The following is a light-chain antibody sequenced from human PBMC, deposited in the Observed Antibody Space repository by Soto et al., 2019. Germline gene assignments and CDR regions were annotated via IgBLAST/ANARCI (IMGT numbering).Light chain of an antibody. CDR2: GAS. V-gene: IGKV3-20*01. Sequence: ILMTQPQGTPSSLPWKRATLSGRASQSVSSSYLAWYQQKPGQAPRLLIYGASSRATGIPDRFSGSGSGTDFTLTISRLEPEDFAVYYCQQYGRSRTFGQGTMVDIK. J-gene: IGKJ1*01. CDR3: QQYGRSRT. CDR1: QSVSSSY.